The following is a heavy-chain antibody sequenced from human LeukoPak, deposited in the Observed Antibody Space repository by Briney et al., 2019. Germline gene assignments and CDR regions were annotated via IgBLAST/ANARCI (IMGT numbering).Heavy chain of an antibody. V-gene: IGHV4-59*08. CDR2: IYYSGST. J-gene: IGHJ5*02. CDR1: GGSISSYY. CDR3: ARRPFYGSGSYYKGWFDP. Sequence: PSETLSLTCTVSGGSISSYYWSWIRQPPGKGLEWIGYIYYSGSTNYNPSLKSRVTISVDTSKNQFSLKLSSVTAADTAVYYCARRPFYGSGSYYKGWFDPWGQGTLVTVSS. D-gene: IGHD3-10*01.